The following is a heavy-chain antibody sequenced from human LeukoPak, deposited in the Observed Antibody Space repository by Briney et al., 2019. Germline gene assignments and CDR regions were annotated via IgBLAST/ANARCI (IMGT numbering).Heavy chain of an antibody. CDR1: GFTFSSYA. J-gene: IGHJ5*02. V-gene: IGHV3-74*01. CDR3: ASSDGDYSNTNNWFDP. D-gene: IGHD4-11*01. Sequence: AGGSLRLSCAASGFTFSSYAMSWVRQAPGKGLVWVSRINTDGSSTSYADSVKGRFTISRDNAKNTLYLQMNSLRAEDTAVYYCASSDGDYSNTNNWFDPWGQGTLVTVSS. CDR2: INTDGSST.